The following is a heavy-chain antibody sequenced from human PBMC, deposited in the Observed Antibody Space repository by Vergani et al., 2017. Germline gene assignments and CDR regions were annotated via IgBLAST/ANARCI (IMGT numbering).Heavy chain of an antibody. D-gene: IGHD6-13*01. CDR3: ARARASGYRTSIDS. V-gene: IGHV3-7*03. CDR2: IKQDGSEK. Sequence: EVQLVESGGGLVQPGGSLRLSCAASGFIFSNYWMSWVRQAPGKGLEWVAKIKQDGSEKYSVDSVKGRFTISRDNAKNSLYLQMNNLRAEDTAVYHCARARASGYRTSIDSWGQGTLVTVSS. CDR1: GFIFSNYW. J-gene: IGHJ4*02.